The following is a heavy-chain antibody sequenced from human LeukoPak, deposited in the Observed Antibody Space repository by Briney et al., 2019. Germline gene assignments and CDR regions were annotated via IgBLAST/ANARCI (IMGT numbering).Heavy chain of an antibody. CDR3: ARLWGSRYDFWSGYSGDYYFDY. Sequence: SETLSLTCAVYGGSFSGYYWSWIRQPPGKGLEWIGEINHSGSTNYNPSLKSRVTISVDTSKNQFSLKLSSVTAVDTAVYYCARLWGSRYDFWSGYSGDYYFDYWGQGTLVTVSS. D-gene: IGHD3-3*01. CDR1: GGSFSGYY. CDR2: INHSGST. J-gene: IGHJ4*02. V-gene: IGHV4-34*01.